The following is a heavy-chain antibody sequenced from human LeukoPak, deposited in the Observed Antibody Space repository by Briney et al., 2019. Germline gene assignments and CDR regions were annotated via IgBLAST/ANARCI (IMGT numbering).Heavy chain of an antibody. V-gene: IGHV4-59*01. D-gene: IGHD3-22*01. J-gene: IGHJ4*02. CDR3: ARAQKKYYYDSSGYHSRDYFDY. CDR2: IYYSGSS. CDR1: GGAISSYY. Sequence: SETLSLACIVSGGAISSYYWNWIRQPPGKGLEWIGHIYYSGSSNYNPSLKSRVTISVDTSKNQFSLKLSSVTAADTAVYYCARAQKKYYYDSSGYHSRDYFDYWGQGTLVTVSS.